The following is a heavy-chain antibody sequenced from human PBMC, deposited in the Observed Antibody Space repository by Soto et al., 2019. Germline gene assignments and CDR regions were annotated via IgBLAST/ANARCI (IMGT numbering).Heavy chain of an antibody. D-gene: IGHD2-8*02. Sequence: EVQLLESGGGLVQPGGPLGFSCTTPGYTFSSYTISWVRQAPGKGLEWVSTIRVGGVSTYYADSGKGRFTNSRDNSKNTLYLQMNSLRAEDAAIYYCAKGSTAYYYDSWGQGALVTVSS. CDR2: IRVGGVST. CDR3: AKGSTAYYYDS. J-gene: IGHJ4*02. V-gene: IGHV3-23*01. CDR1: GYTFSSYT.